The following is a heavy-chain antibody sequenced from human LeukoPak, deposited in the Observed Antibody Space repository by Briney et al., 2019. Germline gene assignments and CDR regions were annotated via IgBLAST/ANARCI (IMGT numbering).Heavy chain of an antibody. CDR1: GFTFTTYG. D-gene: IGHD1-26*01. J-gene: IGHJ4*02. CDR2: ISGGGSST. Sequence: PGGSLRLSCAASGFTFTTYGMIWVRQAPGKGLEWVSTISGGGSSTYYADSVRGRFTISRDNSKNTLYLQMKSLRAEDTAIYYCVKSRSDRTHFDHGGGGTRVTVPS. CDR3: VKSRSDRTHFDH. V-gene: IGHV3-23*01.